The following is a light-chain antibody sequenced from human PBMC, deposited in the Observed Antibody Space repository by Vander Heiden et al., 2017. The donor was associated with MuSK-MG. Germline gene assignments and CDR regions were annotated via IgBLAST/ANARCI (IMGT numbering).Light chain of an antibody. CDR3: SSYSGTSKFEV. CDR1: SSDVGGYPY. J-gene: IGLJ1*01. V-gene: IGLV2-8*01. Sequence: QSALTQPPSASGAPGQSVTISCTGTSSDVGGYPYVSWYQQLPDKAPELLIYEVTKRPSGVPDRFSGSKSGNTASLTVSGLQADDEADYYCSSYSGTSKFEVFGTGTKVTVL. CDR2: EVT.